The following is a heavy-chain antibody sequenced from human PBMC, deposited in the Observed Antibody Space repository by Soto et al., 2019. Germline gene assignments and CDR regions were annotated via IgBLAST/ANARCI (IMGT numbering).Heavy chain of an antibody. CDR1: GFTFSSYW. CDR3: AKDLESYYDSSGCFDY. D-gene: IGHD3-22*01. Sequence: LRLSCAASGFTFSSYWMSWVRQAPGKGLEWVANIKQDGSEKYYVDSVKGRFTISRDNAKNSLYLQMNSLRAEDTAVYYCAKDLESYYDSSGCFDYWGQGTLVTVSS. J-gene: IGHJ4*02. V-gene: IGHV3-7*03. CDR2: IKQDGSEK.